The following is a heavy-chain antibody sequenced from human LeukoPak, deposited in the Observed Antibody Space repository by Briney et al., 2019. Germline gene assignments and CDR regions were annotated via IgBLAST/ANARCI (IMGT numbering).Heavy chain of an antibody. CDR3: AKDIWFGES. J-gene: IGHJ4*02. Sequence: GRSLRLSCAASGFTLSSYGIHWVRQAPGKGLEWVAVISYDGSNKYYADSVKGRFTISRDNSKNTLYLQMNSLRAEDTAVYYCAKDIWFGESWGQGTLVTVSS. D-gene: IGHD3-10*01. CDR2: ISYDGSNK. CDR1: GFTLSSYG. V-gene: IGHV3-30*18.